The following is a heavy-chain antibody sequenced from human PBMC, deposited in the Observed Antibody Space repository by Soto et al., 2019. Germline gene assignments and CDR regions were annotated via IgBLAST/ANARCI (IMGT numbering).Heavy chain of an antibody. Sequence: QVPLVQSGAEVKKPGASVKVSCKASGYTFTSYGISWVRQAPGQGLEWMGWISAYNGNTNYAQKLQGRVTMTTDTATSTAYMELRSRRADDTAVDYCASSLAAGITSFGVVIRAFDIWGQGTMVTVSS. V-gene: IGHV1-18*01. CDR3: ASSLAAGITSFGVVIRAFDI. J-gene: IGHJ3*02. CDR1: GYTFTSYG. CDR2: ISAYNGNT. D-gene: IGHD3-3*01.